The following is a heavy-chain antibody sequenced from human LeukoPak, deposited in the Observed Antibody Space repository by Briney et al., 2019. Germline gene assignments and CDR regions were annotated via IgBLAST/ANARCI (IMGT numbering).Heavy chain of an antibody. Sequence: SETLSLTCAVYGGSFSGYYWSWIRQPPGKGLEWIGEINHSGSTNYNPSLKSRVTISVDTSKNQFSLKLSSVTAADTAVYYCARFIVVVPAANGGDWFDPWGQGTLATVSS. CDR2: INHSGST. D-gene: IGHD2-2*01. V-gene: IGHV4-34*01. J-gene: IGHJ5*02. CDR1: GGSFSGYY. CDR3: ARFIVVVPAANGGDWFDP.